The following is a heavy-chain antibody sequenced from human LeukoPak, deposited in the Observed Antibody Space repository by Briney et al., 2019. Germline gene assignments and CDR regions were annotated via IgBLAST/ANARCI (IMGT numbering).Heavy chain of an antibody. CDR2: INPNSGGT. D-gene: IGHD1-26*01. V-gene: IGHV1-2*02. J-gene: IGHJ4*02. Sequence: ASVKVSCKASGYTFTDYYIHWVRQAPGQGLEWMGWINPNSGGTNYAQKFQGRVALTRDTSISTAYMELNSLRSDDTAVYYSARARQRATGSYSALDSWGQGTLVTVSS. CDR1: GYTFTDYY. CDR3: ARARQRATGSYSALDS.